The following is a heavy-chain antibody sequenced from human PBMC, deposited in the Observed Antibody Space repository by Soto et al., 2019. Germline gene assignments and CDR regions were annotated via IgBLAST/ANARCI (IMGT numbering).Heavy chain of an antibody. D-gene: IGHD1-1*01. CDR2: VKYDGSST. J-gene: IGHJ4*02. Sequence: GGSLRLSCEASGFTFNTYWMHWVRQAPGKGLVWVSRVKYDGSSTTYADSVKGRFTISRDNAKNTLYLQMNSLRAEDTAVYYCVRGGSETVPRGLDYWGQGALVTVSS. CDR1: GFTFNTYW. V-gene: IGHV3-74*01. CDR3: VRGGSETVPRGLDY.